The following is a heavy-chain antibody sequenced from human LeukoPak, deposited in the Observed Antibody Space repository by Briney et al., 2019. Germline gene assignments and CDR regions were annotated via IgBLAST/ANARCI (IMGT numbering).Heavy chain of an antibody. D-gene: IGHD1-26*01. V-gene: IGHV4-59*01. CDR1: GGSISSYY. J-gene: IGHJ4*02. CDR3: ARAPVWELLGFDY. Sequence: SETLSLTCTVSGGSISSYYWSWVRQPPGKGLEWIGYVSYSGSTDYNPSLKSRVTISVDTSKNQFSLKLSSVTAADTAVYYCARAPVWELLGFDYWGQGTLVTVSS. CDR2: VSYSGST.